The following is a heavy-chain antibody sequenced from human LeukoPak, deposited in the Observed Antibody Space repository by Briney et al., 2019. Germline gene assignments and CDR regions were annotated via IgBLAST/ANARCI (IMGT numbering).Heavy chain of an antibody. CDR3: AKDDCSDYSCPFFDH. V-gene: IGHV1-2*02. Sequence: ASVKVSCKASGYTFTGYYIHWVRQAPGQGLEWLGWINPTSGGTNYAQKFQGRVTMTRDTSIRTAYMELSGLSSDDTAIYYCAKDDCSDYSCPFFDHWGQGTQVTVPS. J-gene: IGHJ4*02. CDR1: GYTFTGYY. CDR2: INPTSGGT. D-gene: IGHD2-15*01.